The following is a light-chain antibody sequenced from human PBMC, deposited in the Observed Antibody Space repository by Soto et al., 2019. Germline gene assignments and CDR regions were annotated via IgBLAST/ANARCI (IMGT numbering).Light chain of an antibody. Sequence: DMQMTQSPSSLSASVGDRVTITCRASQSISSYLNWYQQKPGKAPKLLIYAASSLQSGVPSRFSGSGSGTDFTLTISSLQPEDFATYYCQQSYSTSFGQGTKVDNK. CDR1: QSISSY. V-gene: IGKV1-39*01. CDR3: QQSYSTS. J-gene: IGKJ1*01. CDR2: AAS.